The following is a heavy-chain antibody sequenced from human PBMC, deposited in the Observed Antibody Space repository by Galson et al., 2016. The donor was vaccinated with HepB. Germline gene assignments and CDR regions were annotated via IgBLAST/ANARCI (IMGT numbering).Heavy chain of an antibody. CDR1: GFDFRNHD. D-gene: IGHD2-21*01. Sequence: SLRLSCAGSGFDFRNHDIHWVRQAPGKGLEWVAVISYDGNQKEYVDSVEGRFIIPRDDSKNTVYLQINSLRTDDTGMFYCARDLPTDEVSCGGLCPPAYWGQGTLVTVSS. CDR2: ISYDGNQK. V-gene: IGHV3-30*03. CDR3: ARDLPTDEVSCGGLCPPAY. J-gene: IGHJ4*02.